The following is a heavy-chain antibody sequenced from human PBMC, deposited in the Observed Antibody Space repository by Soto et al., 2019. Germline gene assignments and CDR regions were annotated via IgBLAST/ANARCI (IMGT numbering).Heavy chain of an antibody. D-gene: IGHD6-6*01. Sequence: GGSLRLSCAASGFTFSSYAMSWVRQAPGKGLEWVSAISGSGGSTYYADSVKGRFTISRDNSKNTLYLQMNSLRAEDTAVYYCAKGGSSSSSRAARYYYYGMDVWGQGTTVTVSS. CDR2: ISGSGGST. CDR1: GFTFSSYA. V-gene: IGHV3-23*01. CDR3: AKGGSSSSSRAARYYYYGMDV. J-gene: IGHJ6*02.